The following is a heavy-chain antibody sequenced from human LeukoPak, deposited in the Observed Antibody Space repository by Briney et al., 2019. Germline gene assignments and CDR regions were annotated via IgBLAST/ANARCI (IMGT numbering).Heavy chain of an antibody. CDR2: IYHSGST. CDR3: ARGAGIVVVPAANWFDR. V-gene: IGHV4-38-2*01. J-gene: IGHJ5*02. Sequence: SETLSLTCAVSGYSISSGYYWGWIRQPPGQGLEWIGSIYHSGSTYYNPSLKSRVTISVDTSKNQFSLKLSSVTAADTAVYYCARGAGIVVVPAANWFDRWGQGTLVTVSS. D-gene: IGHD2-2*01. CDR1: GYSISSGYY.